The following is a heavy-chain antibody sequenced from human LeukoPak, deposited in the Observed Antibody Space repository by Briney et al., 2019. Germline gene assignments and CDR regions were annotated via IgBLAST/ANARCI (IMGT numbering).Heavy chain of an antibody. Sequence: SETLSLTCTVSGGSINNYYWSWIRQPPGKGLEWIGYIYYSGSTNYNPSLKSRVTISVDTSKNQFSLKLTSVTAADTAVYYCARVGSYTVPDWGQGTLVTVSS. CDR1: GGSINNYY. D-gene: IGHD3-10*01. J-gene: IGHJ4*02. V-gene: IGHV4-59*01. CDR3: ARVGSYTVPD. CDR2: IYYSGST.